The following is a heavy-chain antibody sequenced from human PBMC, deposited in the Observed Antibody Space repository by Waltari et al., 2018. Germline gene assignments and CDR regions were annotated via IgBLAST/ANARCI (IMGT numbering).Heavy chain of an antibody. CDR1: GFTFSSHW. V-gene: IGHV3-7*01. Sequence: EVQLVESGGGLVQPGGSLSLSCAASGFTFSSHWISWVRQAPGKGLEWVANIKQDGSEKYYVDSVKGRFTISRDNAQNSLYLQMNSLRAEDTAVYYCARYFGSGSYYPYWGQGTLVTVSS. CDR3: ARYFGSGSYYPY. J-gene: IGHJ4*02. CDR2: IKQDGSEK. D-gene: IGHD3-10*01.